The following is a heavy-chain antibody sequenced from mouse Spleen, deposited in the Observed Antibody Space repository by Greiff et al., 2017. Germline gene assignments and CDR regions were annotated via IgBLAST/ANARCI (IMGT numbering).Heavy chain of an antibody. CDR2: ISSGSSTI. V-gene: IGHV5-17*01. CDR1: GFTFSDYG. D-gene: IGHD2-12*01. J-gene: IGHJ4*01. CDR3: ASWEESYYSYDPYYYAMDY. Sequence: EVKLVESGGGLVEPGGSLKLSCAASGFTFSDYGMHWVRQAPEKGLEWVAYISSGSSTIYYADTVKGRFTISRDNAKNTLFLQMTSLRSEDTAMYYCASWEESYYSYDPYYYAMDYWGQGTSVTVSS.